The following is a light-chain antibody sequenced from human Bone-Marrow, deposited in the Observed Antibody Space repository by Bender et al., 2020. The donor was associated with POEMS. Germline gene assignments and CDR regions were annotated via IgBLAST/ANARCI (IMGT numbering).Light chain of an antibody. V-gene: IGLV2-23*02. Sequence: QSALTQPASVSGSPGQSITISCTGISSDGGIYEYVSWYQHHPGKAPTLLVYDVSSRPSGVSSRFSGSKSGNTASLTISGLQAEDEADYYCCLYAGSSTLVFGGGTKLTVL. CDR2: DVS. CDR1: SSDGGIYEY. J-gene: IGLJ2*01. CDR3: CLYAGSSTLV.